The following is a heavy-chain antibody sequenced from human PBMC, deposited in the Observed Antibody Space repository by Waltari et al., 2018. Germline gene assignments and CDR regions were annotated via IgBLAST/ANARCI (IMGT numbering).Heavy chain of an antibody. CDR3: AREGAEQWVVEDYGMDV. CDR1: GLKFRAYA. J-gene: IGHJ6*02. CDR2: IGSSSSFM. Sequence: VQLVESGGGLVKPGGSLNLSCVALGLKFRAYAMNWVGQAPGKGLEWVSSIGSSSSFMDYADSVRGRFTVSRDNAKNTLYLQMDTLRAEDTAVYYCAREGAEQWVVEDYGMDVWGQGTTVTVSS. D-gene: IGHD6-19*01. V-gene: IGHV3-21*02.